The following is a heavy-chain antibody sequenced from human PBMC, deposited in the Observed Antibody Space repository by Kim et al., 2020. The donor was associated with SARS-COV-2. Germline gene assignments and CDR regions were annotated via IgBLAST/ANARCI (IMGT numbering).Heavy chain of an antibody. D-gene: IGHD6-19*01. V-gene: IGHV4-39*01. Sequence: SETLSLTCTVSGGSISSSSHYWGWIRQPPGKGLEWIGSIYYSGSTYYNPSLKSRVTISVDTSTNQFSLMVSSVTAADTAVYYCARRRGSGQARAPFDSWGQRTLVTVSS. CDR1: GGSISSSSHY. J-gene: IGHJ4*02. CDR2: IYYSGST. CDR3: ARRRGSGQARAPFDS.